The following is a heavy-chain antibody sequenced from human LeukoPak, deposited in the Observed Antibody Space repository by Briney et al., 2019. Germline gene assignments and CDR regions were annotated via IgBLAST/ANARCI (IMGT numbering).Heavy chain of an antibody. J-gene: IGHJ4*02. CDR3: ARGWYSSGWYYFDY. Sequence: PGGSLRLSCAASGFNVSTNYMSWVRQAPGKGLECVSVIYSGGSTYYADSVKGRFTISTDNSKNTLYLQMNSLRAEDTAVYYCARGWYSSGWYYFDYWGQGTLVTVSS. CDR1: GFNVSTNY. D-gene: IGHD6-19*01. CDR2: IYSGGST. V-gene: IGHV3-53*01.